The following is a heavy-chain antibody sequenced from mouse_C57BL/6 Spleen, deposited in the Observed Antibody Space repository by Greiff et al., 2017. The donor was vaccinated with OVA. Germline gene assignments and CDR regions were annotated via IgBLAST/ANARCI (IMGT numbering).Heavy chain of an antibody. CDR1: GYTFTDYN. Sequence: EVQLQQSGPELVKPGASVKIPCKASGYTFTDYNMDWVKQSHGKSLEWIGDINPNNGGTIYNQKFKGKATLTVDKSSSTAYMELRSLTSEDTAVYYCAREAPYYDGSSYWYFDVWGTGTTVTVSS. V-gene: IGHV1-18*01. D-gene: IGHD1-1*01. CDR3: AREAPYYDGSSYWYFDV. J-gene: IGHJ1*03. CDR2: INPNNGGT.